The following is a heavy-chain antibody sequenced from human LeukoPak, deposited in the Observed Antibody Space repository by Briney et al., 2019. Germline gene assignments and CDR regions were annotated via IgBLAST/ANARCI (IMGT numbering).Heavy chain of an antibody. Sequence: ASVKVSCKASGYTFTDYFMNWVRQAPGQGLEWMGWINPKSGCTVYAQKFQGRVTMTRDTSSSTAYMELSRLRFGDTVVYYCARGPRITIFGVVMANDAFDIWGQGTMVTVSS. V-gene: IGHV1-2*02. CDR2: INPKSGCT. CDR1: GYTFTDYF. J-gene: IGHJ3*02. CDR3: ARGPRITIFGVVMANDAFDI. D-gene: IGHD3-3*01.